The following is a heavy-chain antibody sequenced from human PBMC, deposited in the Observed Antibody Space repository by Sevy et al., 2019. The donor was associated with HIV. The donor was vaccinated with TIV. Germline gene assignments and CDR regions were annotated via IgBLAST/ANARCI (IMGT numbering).Heavy chain of an antibody. Sequence: GGSLRLSCAASGFNVSSNYMNWVRQAPGKGLEWVSVIYRGDNTNYADSVKGRFTISRDTSKNTLYLQMNSLRAEDTTVYYCARDRITYYYDSSGYYTSGYGMDVWGQGTTVTVSS. J-gene: IGHJ6*02. D-gene: IGHD3-22*01. CDR2: IYRGDNT. CDR1: GFNVSSNY. V-gene: IGHV3-53*01. CDR3: ARDRITYYYDSSGYYTSGYGMDV.